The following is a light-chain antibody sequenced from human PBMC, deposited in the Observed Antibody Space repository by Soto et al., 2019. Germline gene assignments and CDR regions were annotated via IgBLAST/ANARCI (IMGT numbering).Light chain of an antibody. CDR2: SAS. CDR1: QFVSTN. Sequence: EVVMTQYPATLSVSPGERATLSCRASQFVSTNLAWYQQKPGHATRLLIYSASTRATGIPARLSGSGSGTEFTLTISSLQSEDSAVYYCQQFNNWPPLTFGGGNKVEIK. V-gene: IGKV3-15*01. CDR3: QQFNNWPPLT. J-gene: IGKJ4*01.